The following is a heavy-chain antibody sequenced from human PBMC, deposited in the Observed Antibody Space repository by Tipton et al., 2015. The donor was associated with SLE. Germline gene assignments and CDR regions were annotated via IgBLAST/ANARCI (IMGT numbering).Heavy chain of an antibody. J-gene: IGHJ3*02. Sequence: VQLVQSGGGLVQPGGSLRLSCAASGFTFSDHYMDWVRQAPGKGLEWVGRTRNKANSYTTEYAASVKGRFTISRDDSKNSLYLQMNSLKTEDTAVYYCARGDWTDAFDIWGQGTMVTVSS. CDR2: TRNKANSYTT. CDR3: ARGDWTDAFDI. V-gene: IGHV3-72*01. D-gene: IGHD2-21*02. CDR1: GFTFSDHY.